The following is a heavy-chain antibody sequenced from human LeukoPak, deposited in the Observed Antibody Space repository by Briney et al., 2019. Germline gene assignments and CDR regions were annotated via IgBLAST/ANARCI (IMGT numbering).Heavy chain of an antibody. CDR3: ARAGPSSSWHQFDY. D-gene: IGHD6-13*01. Sequence: PGGSLRLSCAASGFTVSRNYMSWVRQAPGKGLEWVSVIYSGGSIYYADSVKGRFTISRDNSKNTLYLQMNSLRVEDTAVYYCARAGPSSSWHQFDYWGQGTLVTVSS. CDR2: IYSGGSI. J-gene: IGHJ4*02. V-gene: IGHV3-66*01. CDR1: GFTVSRNY.